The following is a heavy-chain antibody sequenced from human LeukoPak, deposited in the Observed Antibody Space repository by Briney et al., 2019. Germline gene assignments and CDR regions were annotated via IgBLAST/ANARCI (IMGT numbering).Heavy chain of an antibody. Sequence: SVKISCKASGGTFSSYAISWVRQAPRQGLEWMGRIIPILGIANYAQKFQGRVTITADESTSTAYMELSSLRSEDTAVYYCARQTPPYGMDVWGQGTTVTVSS. CDR1: GGTFSSYA. V-gene: IGHV1-69*04. J-gene: IGHJ6*02. CDR3: ARQTPPYGMDV. CDR2: IIPILGIA.